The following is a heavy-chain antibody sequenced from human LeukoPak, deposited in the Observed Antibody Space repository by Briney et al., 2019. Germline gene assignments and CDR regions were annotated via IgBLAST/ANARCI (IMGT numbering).Heavy chain of an antibody. CDR1: GFIVTNNY. Sequence: GGSLRLSCTASGFIVTNNYINWVRQAPGKGLEWVSLVYSGGSTYYADSVKGRFTISRDNSKNMVYLQMNSLRAEDTAMYYWARAPPAVLIDTYGWGQGTLVPVSS. CDR3: ARAPPAVLIDTYG. J-gene: IGHJ4*02. D-gene: IGHD2-8*01. CDR2: VYSGGST. V-gene: IGHV3-66*01.